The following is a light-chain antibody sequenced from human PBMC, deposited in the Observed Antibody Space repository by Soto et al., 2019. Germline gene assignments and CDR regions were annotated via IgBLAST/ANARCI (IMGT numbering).Light chain of an antibody. CDR3: QQYNSYWT. J-gene: IGKJ1*01. CDR1: QSISSW. CDR2: KAS. Sequence: DIQMTQSPSTLSASVGDRVIITCRASQSISSWLAWYQQKPGKAPKVLIYKASSLESGVPSRFSGSGSGTEFTLTISSLQPDDYATYYCQQYNSYWTFGQGTKVDIK. V-gene: IGKV1-5*03.